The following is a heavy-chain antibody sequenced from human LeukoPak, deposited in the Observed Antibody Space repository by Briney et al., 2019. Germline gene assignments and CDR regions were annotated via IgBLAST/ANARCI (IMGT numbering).Heavy chain of an antibody. CDR3: ARVCPHFERAEDY. CDR2: ISSSSSYI. V-gene: IGHV3-21*01. D-gene: IGHD3-9*01. Sequence: PGGSLRLSCAPSGFTFSSYSMNWVRQAPGKGLEWVSSISSSSSYIYYADSVKGRFTISRDNAKNSLYLQMNSLRAEDTAVYYCARVCPHFERAEDYWGQGTLVTVSS. CDR1: GFTFSSYS. J-gene: IGHJ4*02.